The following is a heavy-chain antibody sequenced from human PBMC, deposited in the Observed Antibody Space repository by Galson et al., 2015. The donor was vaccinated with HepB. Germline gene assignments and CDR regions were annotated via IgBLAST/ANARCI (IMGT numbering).Heavy chain of an antibody. CDR1: GYSFTSHW. CDR3: ARMLTGYSYGYDGFDF. D-gene: IGHD5-18*01. CDR2: IYPGDSDT. J-gene: IGHJ4*02. Sequence: QSGAEVKKPGESLKISCQGSGYSFTSHWIGWVRQRPGKGLEWMGIIYPGDSDTVYSPSFQGQVTFSADKSTSTAYLQWTSLRASDTAMYFCARMLTGYSYGYDGFDFWGQGTLVTVPS. V-gene: IGHV5-51*01.